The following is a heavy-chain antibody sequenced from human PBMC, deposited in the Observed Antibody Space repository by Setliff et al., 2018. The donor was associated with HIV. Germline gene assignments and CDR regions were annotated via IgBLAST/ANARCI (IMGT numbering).Heavy chain of an antibody. D-gene: IGHD1-7*01. Sequence: NPSETLSLTCTVSGALLSSYYLNWIRQPPGKGLEWIGYIFYSGNTNYNPSLESRVSISLDTSKNQFSLRLSSVTATDTAVYYCARGHTWNYYGGDYFDYWGQGSLVTVSS. CDR1: GALLSSYY. V-gene: IGHV4-59*01. CDR2: IFYSGNT. J-gene: IGHJ4*02. CDR3: ARGHTWNYYGGDYFDY.